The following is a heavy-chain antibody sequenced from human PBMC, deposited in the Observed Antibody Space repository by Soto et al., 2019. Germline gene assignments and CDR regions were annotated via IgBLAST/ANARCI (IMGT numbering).Heavy chain of an antibody. CDR1: GYTFTSYG. J-gene: IGHJ4*02. CDR3: ARGRYVDS. Sequence: QVHLVQSGAEVKKPGASVKVSCKASGYTFTSYGITWVRQAPGQGLAWVGWLSAHNGNTDYAQKLQGRVIVTRDTATSTANMELRSLSSDDTAVYYCARGRYVDSWGQGALVTVSS. V-gene: IGHV1-18*01. CDR2: LSAHNGNT. D-gene: IGHD1-1*01.